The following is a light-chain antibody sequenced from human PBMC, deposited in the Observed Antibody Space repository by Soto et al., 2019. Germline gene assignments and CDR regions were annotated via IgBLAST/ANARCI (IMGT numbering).Light chain of an antibody. V-gene: IGLV3-25*02. J-gene: IGLJ3*02. CDR2: KDS. CDR1: ALPKQY. Sequence: SYELTQPPSVSVSPGQTARINCSGDALPKQYAYWYQQKPGQAPVLVVYKDSERPSGIPERFSGSSSGTTVTLTIRGVQAEDEADYYCQSADSSGTSWVFGGGTKLTAL. CDR3: QSADSSGTSWV.